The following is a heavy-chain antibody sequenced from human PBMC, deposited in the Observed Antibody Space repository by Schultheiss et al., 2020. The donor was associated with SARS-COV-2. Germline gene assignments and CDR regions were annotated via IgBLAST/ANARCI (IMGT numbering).Heavy chain of an antibody. D-gene: IGHD3-10*01. Sequence: GGSLRLSCSASGFTVSSKFMNWVRQAPGKGLEWVSSISGSSNYIYYADSVKGRFTISRDNSKNTLYLQMNSLRAEDTAVYYCAREVLGDPWRILDYWGQGTLVTVSS. J-gene: IGHJ4*02. CDR2: ISGSSNYI. CDR1: GFTVSSKF. CDR3: AREVLGDPWRILDY. V-gene: IGHV3-21*01.